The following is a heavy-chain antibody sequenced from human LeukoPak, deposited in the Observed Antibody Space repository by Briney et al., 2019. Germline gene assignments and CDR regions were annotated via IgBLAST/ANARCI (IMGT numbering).Heavy chain of an antibody. CDR2: IYHSGST. CDR1: GGSISSSNW. V-gene: IGHV4-4*02. CDR3: ASRTAAGRWSGPGYYYGMDV. J-gene: IGHJ6*02. Sequence: SGTLSLTCAVSGGSISSSNWWSWVRQPPGKGLEWIGEIYHSGSTNYNPSLKSRVTISVDKSKNQFSLKLSSVTAADTAVYYCASRTAAGRWSGPGYYYGMDVWGQGTTVTVSS. D-gene: IGHD6-13*01.